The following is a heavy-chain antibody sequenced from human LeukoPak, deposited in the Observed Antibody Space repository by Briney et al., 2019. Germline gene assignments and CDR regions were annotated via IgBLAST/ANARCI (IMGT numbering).Heavy chain of an antibody. V-gene: IGHV1-69*13. CDR1: GGTFSSYA. D-gene: IGHD2-15*01. Sequence: ASVKVSCKASGGTFSSYAVSWVRQAPGQGLEWMGGIIPIFGRANYAQKFQGRVTITADESTSTAYMELSSLRSEDTAVYYCASPPCSGGSCYSPYYYYMDVWGKGTTVTVSS. CDR2: IIPIFGRA. CDR3: ASPPCSGGSCYSPYYYYMDV. J-gene: IGHJ6*03.